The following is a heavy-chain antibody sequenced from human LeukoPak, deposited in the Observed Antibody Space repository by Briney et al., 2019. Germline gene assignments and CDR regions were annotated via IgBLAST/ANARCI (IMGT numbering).Heavy chain of an antibody. CDR2: IYHSGST. D-gene: IGHD3-22*01. CDR3: ARGIRSRVVVRGKDAFDI. Sequence: SGTLSLTCAVSGGSISSSNWWSWVRQPPGKGLEWIGEIYHSGSTNYNPSLKSRVTISVDKSKNQFSLKLSSVTAADTAVYYCARGIRSRVVVRGKDAFDIWGQGTMVTVSS. V-gene: IGHV4-4*02. CDR1: GGSISSSNW. J-gene: IGHJ3*02.